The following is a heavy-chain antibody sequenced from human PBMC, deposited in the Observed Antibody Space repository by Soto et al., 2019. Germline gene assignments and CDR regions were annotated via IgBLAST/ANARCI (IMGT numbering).Heavy chain of an antibody. D-gene: IGHD1-26*01. CDR2: IYDSGTT. CDR3: ARETFVTGSYRKIDY. J-gene: IGHJ4*02. V-gene: IGHV4-31*03. CDR1: GGSITSGGYY. Sequence: QVQLQESGPGLVKPSQTLSLTCTVSGGSITSGGYYWTWIRQHPGKGLEWIGYIYDSGTTYYNPSLESRVTISVDTSKNQFSLRLTSVTAADTAVYFCARETFVTGSYRKIDYWGQGTLVTVSS.